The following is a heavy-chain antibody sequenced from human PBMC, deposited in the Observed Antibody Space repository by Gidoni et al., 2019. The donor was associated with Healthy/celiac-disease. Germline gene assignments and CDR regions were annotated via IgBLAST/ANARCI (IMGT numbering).Heavy chain of an antibody. V-gene: IGHV4-34*01. D-gene: IGHD3-16*01. CDR3: ARRCPRGRNWFDP. J-gene: IGHJ5*02. CDR1: GGSCSGYY. CDR2: INHSGST. Sequence: QVQLQQWGAGLLKPSDPLSLTCAVHGGSCSGYYWSWIRQPPGKGLEWIGEINHSGSTHYNPSLKSRVTISVDTSKNQFSLKLSAVTAADTAVYYCARRCPRGRNWFDPWGQGTLVTVSS.